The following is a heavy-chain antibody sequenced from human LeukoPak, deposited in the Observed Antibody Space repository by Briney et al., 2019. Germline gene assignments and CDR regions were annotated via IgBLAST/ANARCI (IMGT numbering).Heavy chain of an antibody. V-gene: IGHV4-4*07. CDR2: IYTSGST. J-gene: IGHJ4*02. CDR1: GGSISSFY. Sequence: SETLSLTCTVSGGSISSFYWRWIRQPAGKGLEWIGRIYTSGSTNYNPSLKSRVTMSVDTSKNQFSLKLSSVTAADTAVYYCARETYYYDSSGYYYVEYWGQGTLVTVSS. D-gene: IGHD3-22*01. CDR3: ARETYYYDSSGYYYVEY.